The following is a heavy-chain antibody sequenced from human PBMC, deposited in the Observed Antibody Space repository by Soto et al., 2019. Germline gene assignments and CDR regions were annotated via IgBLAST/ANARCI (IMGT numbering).Heavy chain of an antibody. V-gene: IGHV3-33*03. Sequence: QAQLVESGGGGVQPGTSLRLSCAASGFTISTHGMHWVRQAPGKGLEWLANIWYDGSNKFYAESVKGRFSISKDNSKNTLYLLMSSLRAEDTAVYYCAAATTWNFHFPYRGHGTQVTVSS. CDR2: IWYDGSNK. D-gene: IGHD1-7*01. CDR1: GFTISTHG. CDR3: AAATTWNFHFPY. J-gene: IGHJ4*01.